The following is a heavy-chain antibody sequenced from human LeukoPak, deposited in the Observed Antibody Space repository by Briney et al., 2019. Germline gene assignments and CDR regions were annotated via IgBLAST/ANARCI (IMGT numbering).Heavy chain of an antibody. V-gene: IGHV3-21*01. J-gene: IGHJ5*02. CDR1: GFTISSYI. CDR2: ISSSSSYI. Sequence: GGSLRLSCAASGFTISSYIMNWVRQAPGKWLDWVSSISSSSSYIYYADSVKGRFTISRDNAKNSLYLQMNSLRAEDTAVYYCARARADGPFDPWGQGTLVTVSS. CDR3: ARARADGPFDP. D-gene: IGHD4-17*01.